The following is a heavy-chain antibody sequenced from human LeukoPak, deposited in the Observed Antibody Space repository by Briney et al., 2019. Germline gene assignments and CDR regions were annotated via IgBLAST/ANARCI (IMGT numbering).Heavy chain of an antibody. CDR1: GGTFSSYA. CDR2: IIPIFGTA. V-gene: IGHV1-69*05. D-gene: IGHD3-10*01. J-gene: IGHJ4*02. Sequence: SAKVSCKASGGTFSSYAISWVRQAPGQGLEWMGRIIPIFGTANYAQKFQGRVTITTDESTSTAYMELSSLRSEDTAVYYCARGRSGSEPNWGQGTLVTVSS. CDR3: ARGRSGSEPN.